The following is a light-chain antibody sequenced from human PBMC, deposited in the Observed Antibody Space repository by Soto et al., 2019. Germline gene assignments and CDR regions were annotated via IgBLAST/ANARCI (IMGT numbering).Light chain of an antibody. CDR3: QQYNNWLT. Sequence: EIVMTQSPATLSVSPGERATVSCRASQRVSRNLAWYQQKPDQAPRLHIYDASTRSTGIPARFSGSGAGTEFTLTITILPSEDFAVYYCQQYNNWLTFGGGTKVEIK. J-gene: IGKJ4*01. CDR1: QRVSRN. V-gene: IGKV3-15*01. CDR2: DAS.